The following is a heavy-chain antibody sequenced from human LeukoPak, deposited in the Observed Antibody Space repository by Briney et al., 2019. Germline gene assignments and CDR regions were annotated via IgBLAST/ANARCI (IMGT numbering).Heavy chain of an antibody. CDR1: GFTSSSYA. V-gene: IGHV3-21*05. Sequence: PGGSLRLSCVVSGFTSSSYAIHCVRQAPGKGLEWVSYISPTSDYTSYADSVKGRFTIFRDNAKNSLFLQMNSLRVEDTAVYYCARCRYNSRPDFWGQGTLVTVSS. D-gene: IGHD1-1*01. J-gene: IGHJ4*02. CDR2: ISPTSDYT. CDR3: ARCRYNSRPDF.